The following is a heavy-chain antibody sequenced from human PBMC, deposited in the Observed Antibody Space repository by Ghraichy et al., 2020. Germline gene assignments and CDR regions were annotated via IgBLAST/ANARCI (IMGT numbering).Heavy chain of an antibody. CDR3: AREIVSSWSYDQ. CDR1: GFTFSSYS. D-gene: IGHD1-26*01. J-gene: IGHJ4*02. Sequence: GSLRLSCAASGFTFSSYSMNWVRQAPGKGLEWVSSISSSSGYIYYADSVKGRFTISRDNAKDSLYLQMNSLRVEDTAVYYCAREIVSSWSYDQWGQGTLVTVSS. V-gene: IGHV3-21*01. CDR2: ISSSSGYI.